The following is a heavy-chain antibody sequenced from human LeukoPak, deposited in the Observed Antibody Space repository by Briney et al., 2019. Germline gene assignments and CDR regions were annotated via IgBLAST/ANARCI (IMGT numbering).Heavy chain of an antibody. J-gene: IGHJ4*02. D-gene: IGHD6-13*01. CDR3: ARLGSSWSSDY. Sequence: GGSLRLSCAASGFTFTSYGMHWVRQAPGKGLEWVALIWYDGRKEYYADSVKGRFTIPRDDSRNTLYLQMNGLRAEDTAVYYCARLGSSWSSDYWGQGTLVTVSS. CDR2: IWYDGRKE. V-gene: IGHV3-33*01. CDR1: GFTFTSYG.